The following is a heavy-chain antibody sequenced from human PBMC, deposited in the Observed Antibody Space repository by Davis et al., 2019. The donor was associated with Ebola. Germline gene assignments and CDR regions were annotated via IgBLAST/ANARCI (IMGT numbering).Heavy chain of an antibody. CDR2: TYYRSKWYN. D-gene: IGHD2-21*01. Sequence: HSQTLSLTCAISGDSVSSNSAAWNWIRQSPSRGLEWLGRTYYRSKWYNDYAVSVKSRITINPDTSKNQFSLQLNSVTPEDTAVYYCARVWPYCGGDCSDAFDIWGQGTMVTVSS. J-gene: IGHJ3*02. V-gene: IGHV6-1*01. CDR1: GDSVSSNSAA. CDR3: ARVWPYCGGDCSDAFDI.